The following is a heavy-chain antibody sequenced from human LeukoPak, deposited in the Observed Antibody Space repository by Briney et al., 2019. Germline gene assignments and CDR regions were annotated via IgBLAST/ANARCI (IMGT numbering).Heavy chain of an antibody. CDR1: GGSFSGYY. V-gene: IGHV4-34*01. J-gene: IGHJ4*02. D-gene: IGHD6-13*01. CDR2: IKHSGST. CDR3: ARGKIAAAGTGPENFDY. Sequence: SDTLSLTCAVYGGSFSGYYWSWIRHPPGKGLEWSGEIKHSGSTNYNPSLKSRVTLSVDTSKNQFSLKLSSVTAADTAVYYCARGKIAAAGTGPENFDYWGQGTLVTVSS.